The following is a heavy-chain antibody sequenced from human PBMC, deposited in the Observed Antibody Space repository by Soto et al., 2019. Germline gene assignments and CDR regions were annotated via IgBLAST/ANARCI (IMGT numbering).Heavy chain of an antibody. CDR2: ISRSGGSK. V-gene: IGHV3-23*01. CDR1: GFTFSSYA. Sequence: PWGSLRLSCSASGFTFSSYAMSWVRQAPGKGLEWVATISRSGGSKYYADSVKGRFTISRDNAKNTLYLQMNSLRAEDTAVYYCARDYYMDVWGKGTTVTAP. CDR3: ARDYYMDV. J-gene: IGHJ6*03.